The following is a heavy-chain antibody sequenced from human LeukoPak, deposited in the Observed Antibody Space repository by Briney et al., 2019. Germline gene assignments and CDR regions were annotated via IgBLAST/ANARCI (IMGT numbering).Heavy chain of an antibody. J-gene: IGHJ4*02. CDR2: ISAYNGNT. D-gene: IGHD3-22*01. Sequence: ASVKVSCKASGYTFTSYGISWVRQAPGQGLEWMGWISAYNGNTNYAQKLRGRVTMTTDTSTSTAYMELRSLRSDDTAVYYCARAGLYYDSSSPSNDYWGQGTLVTVSS. V-gene: IGHV1-18*01. CDR1: GYTFTSYG. CDR3: ARAGLYYDSSSPSNDY.